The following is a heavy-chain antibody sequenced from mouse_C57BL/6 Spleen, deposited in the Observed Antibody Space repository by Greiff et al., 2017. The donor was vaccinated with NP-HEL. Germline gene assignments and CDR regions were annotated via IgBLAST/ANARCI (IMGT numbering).Heavy chain of an antibody. V-gene: IGHV5-16*01. CDR2: INYDGSST. Sequence: EVKVVESEGGLVQPGSSMKLSCTASGFTFSDYYMAWVRQVPEKGLEWVANINYDGSSTYYLDSLKSRFIISRDNAKNILYLQMSSLKSEDTATYYCARAGGLRLYFDVWGTGTTVTVSS. J-gene: IGHJ1*03. CDR3: ARAGGLRLYFDV. D-gene: IGHD2-4*01. CDR1: GFTFSDYY.